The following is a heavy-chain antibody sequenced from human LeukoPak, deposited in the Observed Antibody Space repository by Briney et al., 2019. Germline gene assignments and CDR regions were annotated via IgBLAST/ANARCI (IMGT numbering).Heavy chain of an antibody. CDR1: GNYW. V-gene: IGHV3-74*01. CDR2: INSDGSWT. Sequence: PGGSLRLSCAASGNYWMRWVRQAPGKGLVWVSHINSDGSWTSYADSVKGRFTISKDNAKNTVYLQMNSLRAEDMAVYYCVSFYETYWGRGTLVTVSS. J-gene: IGHJ4*02. D-gene: IGHD2/OR15-2a*01. CDR3: VSFYETY.